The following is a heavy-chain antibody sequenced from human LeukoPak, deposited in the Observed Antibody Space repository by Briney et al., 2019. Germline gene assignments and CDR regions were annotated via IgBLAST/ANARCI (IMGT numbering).Heavy chain of an antibody. CDR3: ARATEYSSGWYDYYYGMDV. V-gene: IGHV3-30*04. D-gene: IGHD6-19*01. J-gene: IGHJ6*02. CDR1: GFTFSSYA. CDR2: ISYDGSNK. Sequence: GRSLRLSCAASGFTFSSYAMHWVRQAPGKGLEWVAVISYDGSNKYYADSVKGPFTISRDNSKNTLYLQMNSLRAEDTAVYYCARATEYSSGWYDYYYGMDVWGQGTTVTVSS.